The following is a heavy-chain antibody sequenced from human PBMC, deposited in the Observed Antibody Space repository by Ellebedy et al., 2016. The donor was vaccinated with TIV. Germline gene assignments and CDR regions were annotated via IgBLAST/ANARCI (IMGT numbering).Heavy chain of an antibody. CDR3: ARDLGRKGRWPQSDH. Sequence: PGGPLRLSCAASGFTFSSYAMHWVRQAPGKGLQWVAVISSDGSNKYYADSVKGRFTISRDNSKTTLYLQRNSLRAENTAVYCCARDLGRKGRWPQSDHWGQGTLVTVSS. CDR1: GFTFSSYA. D-gene: IGHD5-24*01. CDR2: ISSDGSNK. V-gene: IGHV3-30*01. J-gene: IGHJ4*02.